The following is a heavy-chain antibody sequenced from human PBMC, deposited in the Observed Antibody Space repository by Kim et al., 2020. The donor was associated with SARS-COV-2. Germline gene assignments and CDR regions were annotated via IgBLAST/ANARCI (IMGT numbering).Heavy chain of an antibody. CDR3: ARLQQLSSIYYFDY. D-gene: IGHD6-13*01. Sequence: SETLSLTCTVSGGSISSSSYYWGWIRQPPGKGLEWIGSTYHSGSTYYNPSLKSRVTISVDTSKNQFSLKLSSVTAADTAVYYCARLQQLSSIYYFDYWGQGTLVTVSS. V-gene: IGHV4-39*01. CDR1: GGSISSSSYY. J-gene: IGHJ4*02. CDR2: TYHSGST.